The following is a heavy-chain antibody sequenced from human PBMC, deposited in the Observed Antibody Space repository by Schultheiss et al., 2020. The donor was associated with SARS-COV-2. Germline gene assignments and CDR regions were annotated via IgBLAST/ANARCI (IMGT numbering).Heavy chain of an antibody. V-gene: IGHV4-59*12. Sequence: SETLSLTCTVSGGSISSYYWSWIRQPPGKGLEWIGYIYYSGSTNYNPSLKSRVTISVDTSKNQFSLKLSSVTAADTAVYYCARDRGYSGYEGPLDYWGQGTLVTVSS. CDR1: GGSISSYY. CDR3: ARDRGYSGYEGPLDY. J-gene: IGHJ4*02. CDR2: IYYSGST. D-gene: IGHD5-12*01.